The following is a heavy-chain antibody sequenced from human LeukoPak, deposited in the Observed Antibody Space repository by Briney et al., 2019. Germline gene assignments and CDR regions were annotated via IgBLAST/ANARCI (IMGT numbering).Heavy chain of an antibody. CDR2: ISGSGGST. CDR1: GFTFSIYS. Sequence: PGGSLRLSCAASGFTFSIYSMNWVRQALGKGLEWVSAISGSGGSTYYADSVKGRFTISRDNSKNTLYLQMNSLRAEDTAVYYCAGFYDILTGRPIWGQGTMVTVSS. CDR3: AGFYDILTGRPI. D-gene: IGHD3-9*01. V-gene: IGHV3-23*01. J-gene: IGHJ3*02.